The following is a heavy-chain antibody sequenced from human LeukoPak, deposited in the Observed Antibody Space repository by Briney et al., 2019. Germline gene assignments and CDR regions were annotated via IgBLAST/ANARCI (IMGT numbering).Heavy chain of an antibody. D-gene: IGHD6-6*01. Sequence: SETLSLTCTVSGGSISSHYWSWIRQPPGKGLEWIGYIYYSGSTNYNPSLKSRVTISVDTSKNQFSLKLSSVTAADTAVYYCARSSSVDYYYYCYMDVWGKGTTVTVSS. J-gene: IGHJ6*03. CDR2: IYYSGST. CDR1: GGSISSHY. V-gene: IGHV4-59*11. CDR3: ARSSSVDYYYYCYMDV.